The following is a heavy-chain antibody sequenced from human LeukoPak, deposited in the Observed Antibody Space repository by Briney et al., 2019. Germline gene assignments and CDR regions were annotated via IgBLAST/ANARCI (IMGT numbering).Heavy chain of an antibody. V-gene: IGHV3-23*01. CDR2: ISGSGGST. J-gene: IGHJ4*02. Sequence: PGGSLRLSCAASGFTFSSYGMSWVRQAPGKGLEWVSAISGSGGSTYYADSVKGRFTISRDNSKNTLYLQMNSLRAEDTAVYYCAKDWGSSWYRDYFDYWGQGTLVTVSS. CDR3: AKDWGSSWYRDYFDY. CDR1: GFTFSSYG. D-gene: IGHD6-13*01.